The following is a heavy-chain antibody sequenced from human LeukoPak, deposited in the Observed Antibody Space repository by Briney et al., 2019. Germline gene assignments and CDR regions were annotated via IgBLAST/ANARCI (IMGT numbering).Heavy chain of an antibody. D-gene: IGHD2-8*01. CDR2: IYYSGST. J-gene: IGHJ4*02. Sequence: SETLSLTCTVSGGSISGYYWSWIRQPPGKGLEWIGYIYYSGSTNYNPSLKSRVTISVDTSKNQFSLKLSSVTAADTAVYYCAKRPGGALYCTSDSCSYFDYWGQGTLVSVSS. CDR3: AKRPGGALYCTSDSCSYFDY. CDR1: GGSISGYY. V-gene: IGHV4-59*01.